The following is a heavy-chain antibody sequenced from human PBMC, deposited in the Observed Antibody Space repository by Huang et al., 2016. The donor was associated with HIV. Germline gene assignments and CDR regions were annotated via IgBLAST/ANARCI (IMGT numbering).Heavy chain of an antibody. Sequence: QITLKESGPTLVKPTQTLTLTCTFSGFSLSTSGVGVGWIRQPPGKSLEWLALIYWNEDQRFSPSLKSRLAITNDTSKNQVVLTMTNMDPVDTATYYCAHIPPITTPTYEILTAFPYYFDSWGQGTLVTVSS. CDR3: AHIPPITTPTYEILTAFPYYFDS. J-gene: IGHJ4*02. CDR1: GFSLSTSGVG. CDR2: IYWNEDQ. D-gene: IGHD3-9*01. V-gene: IGHV2-5*01.